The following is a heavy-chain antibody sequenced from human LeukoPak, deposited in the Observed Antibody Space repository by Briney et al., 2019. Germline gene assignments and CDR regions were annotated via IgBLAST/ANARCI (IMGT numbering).Heavy chain of an antibody. CDR2: INHSGST. V-gene: IGHV4-34*01. J-gene: IGHJ4*02. CDR1: GGSFSGYY. CDR3: ARGRVGYDYVWGSHYSPYFDY. Sequence: SETLSLTCAVYGGSFSGYYWSWIRQPPGKGLGWIGEINHSGSTNYNPSLKSRVTISVDTSKNQFSLKLSSVTAADTAVYYCARGRVGYDYVWGSHYSPYFDYWGQGTLVTVSS. D-gene: IGHD3-16*01.